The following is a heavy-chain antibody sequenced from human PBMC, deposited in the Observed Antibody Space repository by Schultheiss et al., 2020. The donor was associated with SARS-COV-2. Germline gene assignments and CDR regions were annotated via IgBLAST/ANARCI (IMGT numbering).Heavy chain of an antibody. CDR2: ISSSGSTI. J-gene: IGHJ4*02. D-gene: IGHD5-24*01. CDR1: GFTLSDYY. V-gene: IGHV3-11*04. CDR3: ARGAKDGYNSFDY. Sequence: GESLKISCAASGFTLSDYYMSWIRQAPGKGLEWVSYISSSGSTIYYADSVKGRFTISRDNAKNSLYLQMNSLRAEDTAVYYCARGAKDGYNSFDYWGQGTLVTVSS.